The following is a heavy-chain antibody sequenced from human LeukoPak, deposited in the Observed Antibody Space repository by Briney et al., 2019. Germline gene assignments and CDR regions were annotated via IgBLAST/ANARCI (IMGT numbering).Heavy chain of an antibody. Sequence: GASVKVSCKASGGTFSSYAISWERQAPGQGLEWMGGIIPIFGTANYAQKFQGRVTITTDESTSAAYMELSSLRSEDTAVYYCARSRYSEGDDYWGQGTLVTVSS. CDR3: ARSRYSEGDDY. J-gene: IGHJ4*02. CDR2: IIPIFGTA. D-gene: IGHD6-13*01. V-gene: IGHV1-69*05. CDR1: GGTFSSYA.